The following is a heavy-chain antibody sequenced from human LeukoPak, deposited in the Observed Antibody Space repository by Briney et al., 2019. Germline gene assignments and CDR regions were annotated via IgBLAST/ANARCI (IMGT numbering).Heavy chain of an antibody. CDR2: IYYSGST. V-gene: IGHV4-59*01. J-gene: IGHJ3*02. CDR1: GGSISSYY. CDR3: ARTLGRDGYNSAFDI. Sequence: SETLSLTCTVSGGSISSYYWSWLRQPPGKGLEWLGYIYYSGSTNYNPSLKSRVTISVDTSKNQFSLKLSTVTAADTAVYYCARTLGRDGYNSAFDIWGQGTMVTVSS. D-gene: IGHD5-24*01.